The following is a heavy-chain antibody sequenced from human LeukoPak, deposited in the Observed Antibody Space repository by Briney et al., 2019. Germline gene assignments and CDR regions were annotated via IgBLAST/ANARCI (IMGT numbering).Heavy chain of an antibody. Sequence: PGGSLRLSCAASGFTVSSNYMSWVRQAPGKGLEWVSIIYSGGSTYYADSVKGRFTISRDNSKNTLYLQMNSLRAEDTAVYYCAGSTGGRELLWGPLDYWGQGTLVAVSS. CDR3: AGSTGGRELLWGPLDY. CDR2: IYSGGST. D-gene: IGHD3-10*01. CDR1: GFTVSSNY. J-gene: IGHJ4*02. V-gene: IGHV3-53*01.